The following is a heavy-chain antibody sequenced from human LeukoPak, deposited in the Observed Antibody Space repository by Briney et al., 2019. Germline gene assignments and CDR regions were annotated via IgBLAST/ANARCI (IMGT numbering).Heavy chain of an antibody. D-gene: IGHD5-18*01. CDR3: ARGGGYSYGYNWFDP. CDR1: GGSFSGYY. J-gene: IGHJ5*02. CDR2: INHSGST. Sequence: SETLSLTCAVYGGSFSGYYWSWIRQPPGKGLEWIGEINHSGSTNYHPSLKSRVTISVDTSKNQCSLKLSSVTAADTAVYYCARGGGYSYGYNWFDPWGQGTLVTVSS. V-gene: IGHV4-34*01.